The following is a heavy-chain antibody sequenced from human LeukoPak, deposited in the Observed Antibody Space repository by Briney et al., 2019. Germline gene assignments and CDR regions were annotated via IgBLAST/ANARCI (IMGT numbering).Heavy chain of an antibody. V-gene: IGHV1-2*06. CDR1: GHTVTGYY. D-gene: IGHD3-3*01. Sequence: SVKVSCKASGHTVTGYYMHGVRQAPGQGLEWMGRINPNSGGTNYAQKFQGRVTMTRDTTINTAYMELSRLRSDDTAVYYCARCPITIFGVVITKNWFDPWGQGTLVTVPS. J-gene: IGHJ5*02. CDR3: ARCPITIFGVVITKNWFDP. CDR2: INPNSGGT.